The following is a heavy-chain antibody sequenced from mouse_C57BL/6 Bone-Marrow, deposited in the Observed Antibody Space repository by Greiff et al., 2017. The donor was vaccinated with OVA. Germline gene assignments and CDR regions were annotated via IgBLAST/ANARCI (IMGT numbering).Heavy chain of an antibody. CDR3: ARWGNYAMDY. CDR1: GYTFTSYW. J-gene: IGHJ4*01. V-gene: IGHV1-59*01. Sequence: VQLQQPGAELVRPGTSVKLSCKASGYTFTSYWMHWVKQRPGQGLEWIGVIDPSDSYTNYNQKFKGKATLTVDTSSSTAYMQLSSLTSEDSAVYYCARWGNYAMDYWGRGTSVTVSS. CDR2: IDPSDSYT.